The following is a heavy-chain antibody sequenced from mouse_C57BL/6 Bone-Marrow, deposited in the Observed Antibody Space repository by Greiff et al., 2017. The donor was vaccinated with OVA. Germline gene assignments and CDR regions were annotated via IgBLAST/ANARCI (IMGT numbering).Heavy chain of an antibody. Sequence: VQLQQSGAELARPGASVKLSCKASGYTFTSYGISWVKQRTGPGLAWIGEIYPRSGNTYYNEKFKGKATLTADKSSSTAYMELRSLTSEDSAVYFCARYGNYGYAMDYWGQGTSVTVSS. V-gene: IGHV1-81*01. J-gene: IGHJ4*01. CDR2: IYPRSGNT. D-gene: IGHD2-1*01. CDR1: GYTFTSYG. CDR3: ARYGNYGYAMDY.